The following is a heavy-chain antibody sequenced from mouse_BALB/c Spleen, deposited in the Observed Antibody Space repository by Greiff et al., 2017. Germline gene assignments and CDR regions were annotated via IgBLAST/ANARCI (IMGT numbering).Heavy chain of an antibody. Sequence: VQLQQSGPELVKPGASVRISCTASGFNIKDYYMHWVKQRPEQGLEWIGWIDPENGDTEYAPKFQGKATMTADTSSNTSYLQLSSLTSEDTAGYYCNYGSWFAYWGQGTLVTVSA. CDR1: GFNIKDYY. V-gene: IGHV14-4*02. CDR2: IDPENGDT. CDR3: NYGSWFAY. D-gene: IGHD2-1*01. J-gene: IGHJ3*01.